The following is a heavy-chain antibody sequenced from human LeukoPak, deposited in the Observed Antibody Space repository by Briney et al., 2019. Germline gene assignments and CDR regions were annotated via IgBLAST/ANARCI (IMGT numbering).Heavy chain of an antibody. CDR3: ARDPPSIVATMGGLDY. J-gene: IGHJ4*02. Sequence: GASVKVSCKASGGTFSSYAISWVRQAPGQGLEWMGWINAGNGNTKYSQKFQGRVTITRDTSASTAYMELSSLRSEDTAVYYCARDPPSIVATMGGLDYWGQGTLVTVSS. CDR2: INAGNGNT. CDR1: GGTFSSYA. V-gene: IGHV1-3*01. D-gene: IGHD5-12*01.